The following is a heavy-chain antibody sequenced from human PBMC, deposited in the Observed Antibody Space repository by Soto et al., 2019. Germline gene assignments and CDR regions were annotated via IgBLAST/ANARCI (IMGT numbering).Heavy chain of an antibody. CDR3: ARRAIAARYYYGRGV. D-gene: IGHD6-6*01. J-gene: IGHJ6*02. CDR2: IYPGDSDT. CDR1: GYSFTSYW. Sequence: PGESLKISCKGSGYSFTSYWIGWVRQMPGKGLEWMGIIYPGDSDTRYSPSFQGQVTISADKSISTAYLQWSSLKASDTAMYYCARRAIAARYYYGRGVWGQGTTVTVSS. V-gene: IGHV5-51*01.